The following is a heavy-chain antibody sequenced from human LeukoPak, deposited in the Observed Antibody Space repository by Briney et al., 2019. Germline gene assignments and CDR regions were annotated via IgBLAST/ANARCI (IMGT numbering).Heavy chain of an antibody. Sequence: SGPTLVKPTQTLTLTCTFSGFSLSTSGVGVGWIRQPPGKALEWLALIYWDDDKRYSPSLKSRLTITKDTSKNQVVLTMTNMDPVDTATYYCAHSLYCSGGSSYSSAHYYFDYWGQGTLVTVSS. V-gene: IGHV2-5*02. CDR1: GFSLSTSGVG. D-gene: IGHD2-15*01. CDR3: AHSLYCSGGSSYSSAHYYFDY. CDR2: IYWDDDK. J-gene: IGHJ4*02.